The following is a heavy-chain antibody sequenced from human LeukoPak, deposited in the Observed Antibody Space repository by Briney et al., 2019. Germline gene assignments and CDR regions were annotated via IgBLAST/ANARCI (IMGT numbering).Heavy chain of an antibody. Sequence: SATLTLTCTVSGGSISNNYWSWIRQPPEKGLEWIGYIYYSESTNYNPSLKSRVTISVDTSKNQFSLTLSSVTAADTAVYYCARSKDLDYWGQGTLVTVSS. CDR2: IYYSEST. V-gene: IGHV4-59*01. J-gene: IGHJ4*02. CDR3: ARSKDLDY. CDR1: GGSISNNY.